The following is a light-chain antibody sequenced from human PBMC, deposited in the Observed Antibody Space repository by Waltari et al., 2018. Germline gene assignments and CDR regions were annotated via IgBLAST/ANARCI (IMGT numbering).Light chain of an antibody. CDR1: QSISFN. Sequence: VSPGERATLSCRASQSISFNLAWYQQKPGQAPRLLIYGASTRATGIPARFSGSGSGTDFSLTISSLQSEDFAVYYCQQYNTGPPCTFGQGTKVEVK. CDR3: QQYNTGPPCT. J-gene: IGKJ1*01. CDR2: GAS. V-gene: IGKV3-15*01.